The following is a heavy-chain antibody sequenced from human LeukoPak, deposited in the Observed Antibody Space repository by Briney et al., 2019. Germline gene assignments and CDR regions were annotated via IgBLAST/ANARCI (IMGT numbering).Heavy chain of an antibody. J-gene: IGHJ5*02. CDR3: ARGNLRRLSAARNWFDP. CDR1: GYTFSDYY. CDR2: INPSGGSA. Sequence: AASVKVSCKASGYTFSDYYIHWLRQAPGKGLEWMGIINPSGGSASYPQRVQGRVTMTRDTFRNTVYMELSSLRSEDTAVYYCARGNLRRLSAARNWFDPWGQGTLVTVSS. V-gene: IGHV1-46*01. D-gene: IGHD6-13*01.